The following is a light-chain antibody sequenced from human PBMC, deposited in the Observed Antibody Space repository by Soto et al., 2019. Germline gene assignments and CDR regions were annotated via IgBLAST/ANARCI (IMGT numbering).Light chain of an antibody. V-gene: IGLV4-69*01. CDR2: LKSDGSH. J-gene: IGLJ2*01. CDR3: QTWGAGIRV. CDR1: SGYSTFA. Sequence: QPVLTQSPSASASLGAAVKLTCTLSSGYSTFAIAWHQQTEKGPRYLMKLKSDGSHTKGDGIPDLFSGSSSGAERYLTISSLQSEDEADYYCQTWGAGIRVFGGGTKVTVL.